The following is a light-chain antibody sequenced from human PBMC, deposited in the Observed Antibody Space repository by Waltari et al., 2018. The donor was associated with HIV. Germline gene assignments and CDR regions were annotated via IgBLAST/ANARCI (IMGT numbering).Light chain of an antibody. CDR2: EVK. CDR3: SSYKNNNTIV. V-gene: IGLV2-18*02. J-gene: IGLJ1*01. Sequence: QSALTQPPSVSASPGQSVTISCTGTSSDIGSYNRVSWYLQPPGTAPRIIIYEVKNRPSGVPDRLSASKSGNTASLTISGLQAEDEADYYCSSYKNNNTIVFGTGTKVTVL. CDR1: SSDIGSYNR.